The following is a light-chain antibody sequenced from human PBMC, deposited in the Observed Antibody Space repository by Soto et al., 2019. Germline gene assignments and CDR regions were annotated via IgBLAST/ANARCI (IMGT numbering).Light chain of an antibody. CDR1: QSISIH. V-gene: IGKV3-15*01. Sequence: EIVMTQSPATLSVSPGERATLSCRASQSISIHLAWYQQKPGQAPRLLIYGASTRDTGTPARFSGSGSGTEFTLTISSLQSEDFAVYYCQHYNNWPSWTFGQGTKVEIK. CDR3: QHYNNWPSWT. CDR2: GAS. J-gene: IGKJ1*01.